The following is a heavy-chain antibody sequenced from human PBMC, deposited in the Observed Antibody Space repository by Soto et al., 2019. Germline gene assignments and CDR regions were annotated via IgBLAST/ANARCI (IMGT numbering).Heavy chain of an antibody. V-gene: IGHV1-3*05. J-gene: IGHJ4*02. CDR2: INAGNGNT. CDR3: PRSIVVVTALDY. Sequence: QVQLVQSGAEEKKPGASVKVSCKASGYTFTSYAMHWVRQAPGQRLEWMGWINAGNGNTKYSQKFRGRVTITRKTSGTTANMKLSSLRSEDTAVYYGPRSIVVVTALDYWGQGTLVTVSS. D-gene: IGHD2-21*02. CDR1: GYTFTSYA.